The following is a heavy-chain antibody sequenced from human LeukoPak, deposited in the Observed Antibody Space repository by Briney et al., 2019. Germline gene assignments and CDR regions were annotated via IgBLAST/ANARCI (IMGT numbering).Heavy chain of an antibody. CDR3: ARVCIAARRWGAFDI. J-gene: IGHJ3*02. CDR2: ISCDGSNK. Sequence: PGRSLRLSCAASGFTFSSYAMHWVRQAPGKGLEWVAVISCDGSNKYYADSVKGRFTISRDNSKNTLYLQMNSLRAEDTAVYYCARVCIAARRWGAFDIWGQGTMVTVSS. V-gene: IGHV3-30-3*01. D-gene: IGHD6-6*01. CDR1: GFTFSSYA.